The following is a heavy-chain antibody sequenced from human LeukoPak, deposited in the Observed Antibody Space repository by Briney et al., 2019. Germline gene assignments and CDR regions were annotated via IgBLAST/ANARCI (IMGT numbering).Heavy chain of an antibody. J-gene: IGHJ4*02. CDR2: MNPNTGRT. V-gene: IGHV1-8*01. CDR3: ARLSQTPDYYSNGGYYYLGY. Sequence: ASVKVSCKASRYTFTSYDINWVREAAGQGLEWMGWMNPNTGRTGFAQKFQGRLTVTRDTSISTAYMELSSLRSEDTAVYYCARLSQTPDYYSNGGYYYLGYWGQRTPVTVSS. D-gene: IGHD3-22*01. CDR1: RYTFTSYD.